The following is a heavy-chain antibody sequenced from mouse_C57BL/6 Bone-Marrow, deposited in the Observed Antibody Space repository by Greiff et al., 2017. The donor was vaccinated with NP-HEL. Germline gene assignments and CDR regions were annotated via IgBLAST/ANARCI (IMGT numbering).Heavy chain of an antibody. J-gene: IGHJ3*01. Sequence: VQLQESGAELVRPGTSVKVSCKASGYAFTNYLIEWVKQRPGQGLEWIGVINPGSGGTNYNEKFKGKATLTADKSSSTAYMQLSSLTSEDSAVYFCARSTYYGSSPAWFAYWGQGTLVTVSA. D-gene: IGHD1-1*01. CDR3: ARSTYYGSSPAWFAY. V-gene: IGHV1-54*01. CDR1: GYAFTNYL. CDR2: INPGSGGT.